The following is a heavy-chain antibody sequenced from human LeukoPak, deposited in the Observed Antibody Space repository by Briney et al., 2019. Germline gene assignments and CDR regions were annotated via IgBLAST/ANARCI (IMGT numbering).Heavy chain of an antibody. CDR1: GFTFSSYG. J-gene: IGHJ4*02. V-gene: IGHV3-30*02. CDR2: IRYDGSNK. D-gene: IGHD3-22*01. Sequence: GGSLRLSCAASGFTFSSYGMHWVRQAPGKGLEWVAFIRYDGSNKYYADSVKGRFTISRDNSKNTLYLQMNSLRAEDTAVYYCAKDRDYYDSSGYGDYWGQGTLVTVSS. CDR3: AKDRDYYDSSGYGDY.